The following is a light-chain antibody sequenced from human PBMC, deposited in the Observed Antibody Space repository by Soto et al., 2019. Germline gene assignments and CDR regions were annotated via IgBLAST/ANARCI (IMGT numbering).Light chain of an antibody. V-gene: IGKV1-33*01. J-gene: IGKJ3*01. CDR1: QDISNF. CDR3: QQDDKRPPFA. CDR2: DAS. Sequence: DIQMTQSPSSLSASVGDRVTITCQASQDISNFLNWYQQKPGKAPKLLIYDASNLETCVPSRFSGSGSGTDFTVTISCLQPEDIATYYCQQDDKRPPFAFGPGTKVDLK.